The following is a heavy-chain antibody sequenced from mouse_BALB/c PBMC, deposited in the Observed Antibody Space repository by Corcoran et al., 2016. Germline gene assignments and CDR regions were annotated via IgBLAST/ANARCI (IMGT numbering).Heavy chain of an antibody. CDR1: GYTFTNYG. J-gene: IGHJ3*01. CDR2: INTYTGEP. Sequence: QIQLVQSGPELKKPGETVKISCKASGYTFTNYGMNWVKQAPGKGLKRMGWINTYTGEPTYADDFKGRFAFSLETSASTAYLQINNLKNEDMATYFCARRLYYGSSPAWFAYWGQGTLVTVSA. V-gene: IGHV9-1*02. CDR3: ARRLYYGSSPAWFAY. D-gene: IGHD1-1*01.